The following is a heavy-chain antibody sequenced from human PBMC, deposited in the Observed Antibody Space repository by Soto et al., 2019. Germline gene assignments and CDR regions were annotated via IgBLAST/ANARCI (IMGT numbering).Heavy chain of an antibody. V-gene: IGHV3-30*18. D-gene: IGHD6-13*01. CDR3: AKDGQQLVPFRFDY. Sequence: LGGSLRLSCAASGFTFSSYGMHWVRQAPGKGLEWVAVISYDGSNKYYADSVKGRFTISRDNSKNTLYLQMNSLRAEDTAVYYCAKDGQQLVPFRFDYWGQGTLVTVSS. CDR1: GFTFSSYG. J-gene: IGHJ4*02. CDR2: ISYDGSNK.